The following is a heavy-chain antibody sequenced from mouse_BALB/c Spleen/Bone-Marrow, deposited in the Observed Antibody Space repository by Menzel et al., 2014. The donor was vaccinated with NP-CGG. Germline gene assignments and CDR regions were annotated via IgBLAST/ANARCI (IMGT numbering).Heavy chain of an antibody. CDR1: GFTFTDYY. D-gene: IGHD2-3*01. V-gene: IGHV7-3*02. Sequence: EVQLVESGGGLVQPGGSLILSCATSGFTFTDYYMNWVRQPPGKALEWLGFIRNRANGYTTEYSASVKGRFTISRDISQSILYLQMNTLRAEDSATYYCARDMGGLLFDYWGQGTTLTVSS. CDR2: IRNRANGYTT. CDR3: ARDMGGLLFDY. J-gene: IGHJ2*01.